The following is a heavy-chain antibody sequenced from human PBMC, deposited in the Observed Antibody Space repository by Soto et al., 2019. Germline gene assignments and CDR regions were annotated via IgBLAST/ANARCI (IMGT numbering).Heavy chain of an antibody. V-gene: IGHV4-59*01. CDR2: IYYSGST. CDR3: ARIGETGFYYYYGMDV. CDR1: GGSISSYY. J-gene: IGHJ6*02. D-gene: IGHD3-3*01. Sequence: QVQLQESGPGLVKPSETLSLTCTVSGGSISSYYWSWIRQPPGKGLEWIGYIYYSGSTNYNPSLKSRVTISVDTSKNQFSLKLSSVTAADTAVYYCARIGETGFYYYYGMDVWGQGTTVTVSS.